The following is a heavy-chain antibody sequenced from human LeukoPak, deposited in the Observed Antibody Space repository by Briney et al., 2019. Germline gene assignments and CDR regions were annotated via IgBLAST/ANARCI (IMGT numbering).Heavy chain of an antibody. Sequence: SGTLSLTCTVSGGSISSYYWSWIRQPPGKGLEWIGYIYYSGSTNYNPSLKSRVTISVDTSKNQFSLKLSSVTAADTAVYYCARQSSTSTEPFDYWGQGTLVTVSS. CDR1: GGSISSYY. CDR3: ARQSSTSTEPFDY. CDR2: IYYSGST. V-gene: IGHV4-59*08. J-gene: IGHJ4*02. D-gene: IGHD2-2*01.